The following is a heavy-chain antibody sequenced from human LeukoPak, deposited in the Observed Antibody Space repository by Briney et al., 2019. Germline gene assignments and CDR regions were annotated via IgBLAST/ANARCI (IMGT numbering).Heavy chain of an antibody. V-gene: IGHV1-69*05. D-gene: IGHD4-23*01. CDR1: GGSF. CDR3: AGGQMGGKFDS. Sequence: ASVNVSCKASGGSFISWVRQAPGHGLEWMGGIIPLFGTPNYAQKFQGRVTMTTDESTNTAYMELSSLRSDDTAVYYCAGGQMGGKFDSWGQGTLVTVSS. CDR2: IIPLFGTP. J-gene: IGHJ5*01.